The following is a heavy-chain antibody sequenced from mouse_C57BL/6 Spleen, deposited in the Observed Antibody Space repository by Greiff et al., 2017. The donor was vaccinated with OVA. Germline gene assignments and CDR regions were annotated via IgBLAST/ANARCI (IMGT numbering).Heavy chain of an antibody. Sequence: VQLQQSGTVLARPGASVKMSCKTSGYTFTSYWMHWVKQRPGPGLEWIGAIYPGNSDTSYNQKFKGKAKLTAVTSASTAYMGLSSLTNEDSAVYYCTRPDYDYPWFAYWGQGTLVTVSA. V-gene: IGHV1-5*01. D-gene: IGHD2-4*01. J-gene: IGHJ3*01. CDR2: IYPGNSDT. CDR3: TRPDYDYPWFAY. CDR1: GYTFTSYW.